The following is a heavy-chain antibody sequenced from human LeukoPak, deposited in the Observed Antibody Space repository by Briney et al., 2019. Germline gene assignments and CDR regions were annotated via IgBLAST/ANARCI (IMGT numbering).Heavy chain of an antibody. Sequence: SETLSLTCTVSAGSISSYYWSWIRQPPGKGLEWIGYIYTSGSTNYNPSLKSRVTISVDTSKNQFSLKLSSVTAADTAVYYCARHYPSYYYYYMDVWGKGTTVTVSS. J-gene: IGHJ6*03. D-gene: IGHD3-10*01. CDR1: AGSISSYY. CDR3: ARHYPSYYYYYMDV. V-gene: IGHV4-4*09. CDR2: IYTSGST.